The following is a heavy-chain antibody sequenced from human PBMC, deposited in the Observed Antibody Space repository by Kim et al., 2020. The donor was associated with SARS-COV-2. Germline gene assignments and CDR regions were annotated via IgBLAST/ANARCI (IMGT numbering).Heavy chain of an antibody. Sequence: GGSLRLSCAASGFIFSSYEMNWVRQAPGKGLEWVSYISSRGMTIYYADSVRGRFTISRDNARNSLYLQMNSLRAEDTAVYYCAIEWLGGKDGYWVGDYWGRGSLVTVSS. CDR1: GFIFSSYE. D-gene: IGHD6-19*01. CDR2: ISSRGMTI. CDR3: AIEWLGGKDGYWVGDY. J-gene: IGHJ4*01. V-gene: IGHV3-48*03.